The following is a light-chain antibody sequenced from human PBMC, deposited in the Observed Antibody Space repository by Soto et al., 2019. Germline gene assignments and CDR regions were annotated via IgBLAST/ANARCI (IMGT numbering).Light chain of an antibody. CDR1: QSVSSY. V-gene: IGKV3-11*01. CDR3: QPRSNWPT. Sequence: EIVLTQSPATLSLSPGERATLSCRASQSVSSYLAWYQQKPGQAPSLLIYDASNRATGIPARFSGSGSGTDFTLTISSLEPEDFAVYYCQPRSNWPTFGGGTKVEIK. J-gene: IGKJ4*01. CDR2: DAS.